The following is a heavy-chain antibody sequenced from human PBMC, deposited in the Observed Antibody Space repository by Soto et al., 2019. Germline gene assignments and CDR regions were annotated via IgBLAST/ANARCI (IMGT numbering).Heavy chain of an antibody. Sequence: PSETLSLTCAVYGGSFSGYYWSWIRQPPGKGLEWIGEINHSGSTNYNPSLKSRVTISVDTSKNQFSLKLSSVTAADTAVYHCASQAPKIDYWGQGTLVTVSS. J-gene: IGHJ4*02. CDR2: INHSGST. V-gene: IGHV4-34*01. CDR1: GGSFSGYY. CDR3: ASQAPKIDY.